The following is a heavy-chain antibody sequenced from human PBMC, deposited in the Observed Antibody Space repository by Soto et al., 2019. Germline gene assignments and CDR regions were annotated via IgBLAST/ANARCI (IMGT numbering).Heavy chain of an antibody. Sequence: QVHLVQSGAEVKKPGASVKVSCKGSGYAFTTYGITWVRQAPGQGLEWMGWISAHNGNTNYAQRFQDRVTITADESTNTVYMELSSLRSEDTAVYFCASGIQLWLRRINNGYSGWGQGTLVTVSS. CDR3: ASGIQLWLRRINNGYSG. J-gene: IGHJ4*02. CDR2: ISAHNGNT. V-gene: IGHV1-18*01. D-gene: IGHD5-18*01. CDR1: GYAFTTYG.